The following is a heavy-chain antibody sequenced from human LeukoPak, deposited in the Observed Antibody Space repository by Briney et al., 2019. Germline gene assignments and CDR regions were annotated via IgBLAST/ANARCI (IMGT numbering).Heavy chain of an antibody. D-gene: IGHD3-10*02. CDR2: ISAYNGDT. CDR1: GGTFSSYA. CDR3: ARDWDGRGVGDF. V-gene: IGHV1-18*01. J-gene: IGHJ4*02. Sequence: ASVKVSCKASGGTFSSYAISWVRQAPGQGLEWMGWISAYNGDTKYAQKFQGRVTMTTDTSTTTAYMELKSLRSDDTAVYYCARDWDGRGVGDFWGQGTLVTVSS.